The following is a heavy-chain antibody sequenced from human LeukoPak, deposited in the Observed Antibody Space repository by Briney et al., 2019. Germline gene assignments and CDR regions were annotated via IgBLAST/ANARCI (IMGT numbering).Heavy chain of an antibody. Sequence: SETLSLTCAVYGGSFSSYYWSWIRQPPGKGLEWIGEINHSGSTNYNPSLKSRVTISVDTSKNQFSLKLSSVTAADTAVYYCARAHYGGNPYYFGYWGQGTLVTVSS. CDR1: GGSFSSYY. V-gene: IGHV4-34*01. D-gene: IGHD4-17*01. J-gene: IGHJ4*02. CDR2: INHSGST. CDR3: ARAHYGGNPYYFGY.